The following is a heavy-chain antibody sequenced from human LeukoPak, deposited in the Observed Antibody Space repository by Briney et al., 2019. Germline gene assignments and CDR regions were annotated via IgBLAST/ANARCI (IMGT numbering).Heavy chain of an antibody. CDR2: MNPNSGNT. CDR3: ARGGGSGWYRAYYYYGMDV. V-gene: IGHV1-8*01. CDR1: GYTFTSYD. J-gene: IGHJ6*02. Sequence: SVKASCKASGYTFTSYDINWVRQATGQGPEWMGWMNPNSGNTGYAQKFQGRVTMTRNTSISTAYMELSSLRSEDTAVYYCARGGGSGWYRAYYYYGMDVWGQGTTVTVSS. D-gene: IGHD6-19*01.